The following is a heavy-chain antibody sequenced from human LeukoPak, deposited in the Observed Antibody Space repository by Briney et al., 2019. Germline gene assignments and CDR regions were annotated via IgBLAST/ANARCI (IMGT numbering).Heavy chain of an antibody. CDR3: ARDCSGTTCLRY. CDR2: IYNTGSI. V-gene: IGHV4-4*07. D-gene: IGHD2-2*01. CDR1: GGSISSYF. J-gene: IGHJ4*02. Sequence: PSETLSLTCTVSGGSISSYFWSWIRQPAGKGLEWIGRIYNTGSINYNPSLKSRVTMSVDTSKNQFSLKLSSVTAADTAVYYCARDCSGTTCLRYWGQGTLVTVSS.